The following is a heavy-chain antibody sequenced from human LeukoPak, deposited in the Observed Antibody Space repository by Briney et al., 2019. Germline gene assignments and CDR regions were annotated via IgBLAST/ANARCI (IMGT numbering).Heavy chain of an antibody. CDR1: GGSISSSSYY. D-gene: IGHD3-9*01. Sequence: PSETLPVTRTVSGGSISSSSYYWGWIRQPPGKGLEWIGSIYYSGSTYYNPSLKSRVTISVDTSKNQFSLKLSSVTAADTAVYYCARPRNYDILTGYYGNWFAPRGEGKLGSVSS. J-gene: IGHJ5*02. V-gene: IGHV4-39*01. CDR3: ARPRNYDILTGYYGNWFAP. CDR2: IYYSGST.